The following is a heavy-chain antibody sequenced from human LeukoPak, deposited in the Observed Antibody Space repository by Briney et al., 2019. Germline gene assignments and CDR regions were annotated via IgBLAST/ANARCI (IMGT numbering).Heavy chain of an antibody. D-gene: IGHD4-23*01. V-gene: IGHV3-7*03. CDR2: INQAGNER. CDR1: GFTFTAYW. CDR3: ARDRGNSDPGDWFDS. Sequence: GGSLRLSCEGSGFTFTAYWMSWVRQAPGQGLEWVASINQAGNERLFADSVRGRFTISRDNARKSVFLQMDSLRAEDTAVYYCARDRGNSDPGDWFDSWGQGTLVTVSS. J-gene: IGHJ5*01.